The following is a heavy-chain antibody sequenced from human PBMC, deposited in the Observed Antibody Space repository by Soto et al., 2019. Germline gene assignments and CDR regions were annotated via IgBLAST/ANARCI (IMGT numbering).Heavy chain of an antibody. CDR3: VRGRYGDY. D-gene: IGHD1-1*01. V-gene: IGHV1-18*01. Sequence: QVHLVQSGAEVKKPGASVKVSCKGSGYAFTTYGITWVRQAPGQGLEWMGWISAHNGNTNYAQKLQGRVTGTRDTSTSTAYMELRSLRSDDTAVYYCVRGRYGDYWGQGALVTVSS. CDR1: GYAFTTYG. J-gene: IGHJ4*02. CDR2: ISAHNGNT.